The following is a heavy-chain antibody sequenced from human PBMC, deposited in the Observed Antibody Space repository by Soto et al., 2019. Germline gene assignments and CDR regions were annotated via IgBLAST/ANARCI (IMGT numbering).Heavy chain of an antibody. CDR1: GYSFTSYW. CDR3: ARLVGATYDFDY. Sequence: GESLKISCKGPGYSFTSYWISWVRQMPGKGLEWMGRIDPSDSYTNYSPSFQGHVTISADKSISTAYLQWSSLKASDTAMYYCARLVGATYDFDYWGQGTLVTVSS. CDR2: IDPSDSYT. D-gene: IGHD1-26*01. J-gene: IGHJ4*02. V-gene: IGHV5-10-1*01.